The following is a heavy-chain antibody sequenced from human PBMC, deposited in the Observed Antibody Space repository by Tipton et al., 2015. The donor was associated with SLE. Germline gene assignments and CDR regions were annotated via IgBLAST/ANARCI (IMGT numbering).Heavy chain of an antibody. CDR2: IYYSGST. D-gene: IGHD3-3*01. CDR3: ARVGPFGVVGFDY. J-gene: IGHJ4*02. V-gene: IGHV4-61*01. Sequence: GLVKPSETLSLTCTVSGGSVSSGSFYWSWIRQPPGKGLEWIGYIYYSGSTNYNPSLKSRVTISVDTSKNQFSLKLTSVTAADTAVYYCARVGPFGVVGFDYWGQGTLVTVSS. CDR1: GGSVSSGSFY.